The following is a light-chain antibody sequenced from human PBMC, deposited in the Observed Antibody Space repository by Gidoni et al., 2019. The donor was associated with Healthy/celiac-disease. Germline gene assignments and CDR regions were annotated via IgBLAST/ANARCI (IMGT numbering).Light chain of an antibody. J-gene: IGLJ3*02. CDR1: SSDVGGYNY. CDR2: DVS. Sequence: QSALTQPRSVSGSPGQSVTISCTGTSSDVGGYNYVSWSQQPPGKAPKLMMYDVSKRPSGVPDRFSGSKSGDTASLTISGLQAEDEADYYCCSYAGSYTWVFGGGTKLTVL. V-gene: IGLV2-11*01. CDR3: CSYAGSYTWV.